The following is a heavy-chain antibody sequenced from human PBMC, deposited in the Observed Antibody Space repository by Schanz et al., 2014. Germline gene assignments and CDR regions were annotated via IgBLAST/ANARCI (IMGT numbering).Heavy chain of an antibody. CDR3: VTEKRMESGTWAKAFDI. CDR2: INPYDDTI. CDR1: NYIFTKYY. Sequence: QVQLLQSGSEVKKPGASVKLSCKASNYIFTKYYIHCVRQAPGQGLEWMGLINPYDDTIDYAKKFQGRFTMTRDTSTTTVYMELSSLRSDDTAMYYCVTEKRMESGTWAKAFDIWGQGTWVTVSS. J-gene: IGHJ3*02. V-gene: IGHV1-46*01. D-gene: IGHD3-3*01.